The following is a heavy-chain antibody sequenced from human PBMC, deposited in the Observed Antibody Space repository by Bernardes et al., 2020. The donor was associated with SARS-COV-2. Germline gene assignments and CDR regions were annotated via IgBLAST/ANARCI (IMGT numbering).Heavy chain of an antibody. CDR2: ISGSVGST. V-gene: IGHV3-23*01. CDR1: GFTFSSYA. Sequence: GSLRLSCAASGFTFSSYAMSWVRQGPGKGLAWVSSISGSVGSTYYADSVKGRFTISRDNSKSTLYLQINILRAEDTALYYCARLQDYFWSGPQDWGQGTLVTVSS. CDR3: ARLQDYFWSGPQD. D-gene: IGHD3-3*01. J-gene: IGHJ4*02.